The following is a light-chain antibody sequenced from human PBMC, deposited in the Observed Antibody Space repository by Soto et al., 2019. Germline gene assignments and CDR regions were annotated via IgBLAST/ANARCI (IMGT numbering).Light chain of an antibody. V-gene: IGKV3-11*01. CDR3: QQRSNWPPLT. CDR1: QNVSRF. J-gene: IGKJ4*01. CDR2: DTS. Sequence: EIVLTQSPATLSVSPGERATLSCRASQNVSRFLAWYQRRPGQAPRLVIYDTSKRASDNPARFSGSGSGTDFTLTISSLEPEDVAVYYCQQRSNWPPLTFGGGTKVEIK.